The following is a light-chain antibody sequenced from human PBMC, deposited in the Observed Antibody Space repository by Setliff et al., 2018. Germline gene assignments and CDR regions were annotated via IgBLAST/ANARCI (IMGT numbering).Light chain of an antibody. Sequence: QSVLTQPPSVSGAPGQRVTISCTGTSSDIGAGYGVHWYQQLPGTAPKLLIYGNSNRPSGVPDRFSGSKSGTSASLAIAGLQAEDEADYYCQSYGGGLNGYVFGTGTKVTVL. V-gene: IGLV1-40*01. J-gene: IGLJ1*01. CDR2: GNS. CDR3: QSYGGGLNGYV. CDR1: SSDIGAGYG.